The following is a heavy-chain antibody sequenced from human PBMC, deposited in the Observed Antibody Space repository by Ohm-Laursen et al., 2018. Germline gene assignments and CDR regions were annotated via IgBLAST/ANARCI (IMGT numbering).Heavy chain of an antibody. CDR3: AHDERAGVTSSS. D-gene: IGHD2-21*02. CDR1: GYTFTSYD. Sequence: SVKVSCKASGYTFTSYDINWVRQATGQGLEWMGWMNPNSGNTGYAQKFQGRVTMTRNTSISTAYMELSSLRSEDTAVYYCAHDERAGVTSSSWGQGTLVTVSS. CDR2: MNPNSGNT. J-gene: IGHJ4*02. V-gene: IGHV1-8*01.